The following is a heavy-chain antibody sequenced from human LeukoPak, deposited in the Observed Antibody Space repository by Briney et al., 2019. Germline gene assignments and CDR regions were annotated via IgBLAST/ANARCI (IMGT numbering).Heavy chain of an antibody. J-gene: IGHJ6*03. CDR3: ATRPSSYGYYYMDV. CDR2: IKQDGSEK. D-gene: IGHD2-8*01. Sequence: GGSLRLSCAASGFTFSSYWMSWVRQAPGKGLEWVANIKQDGSEKYYVDSVKGRFTISRDNSKNTLYLQTNSLRAEDTAIYYCATRPSSYGYYYMDVWGKGTTVTVSS. V-gene: IGHV3-7*03. CDR1: GFTFSSYW.